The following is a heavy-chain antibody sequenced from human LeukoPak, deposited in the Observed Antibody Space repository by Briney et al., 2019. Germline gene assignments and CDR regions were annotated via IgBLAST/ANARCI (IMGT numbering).Heavy chain of an antibody. CDR3: ARGSDTAMVLFYYFDY. CDR1: GFTLSSYA. J-gene: IGHJ4*02. V-gene: IGHV3-23*01. CDR2: ISDSGNT. D-gene: IGHD5-18*01. Sequence: PGGSLRLSCAASGFTLSSYAMSWVRQAPGKGLEWVSAISDSGNTYHADSVKGRFTISRDSSKNTLFLQMNTLRAEDTAVYYCARGSDTAMVLFYYFDYWGQGTLVTVSS.